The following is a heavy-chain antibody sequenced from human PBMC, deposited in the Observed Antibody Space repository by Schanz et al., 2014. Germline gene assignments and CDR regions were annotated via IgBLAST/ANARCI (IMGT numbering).Heavy chain of an antibody. CDR1: GFSLDIFA. CDR2: FNDGGVNK. V-gene: IGHV3-23*04. D-gene: IGHD3-16*02. J-gene: IGHJ4*02. CDR3: ARDNRYYLFDY. Sequence: EVQLVESGGGLVKPGGSLRLSCATSGFSLDIFAVSWVRQAPGKGLEWVSSFNDGGVNKYYADSVKGRFTISSDNSKNTLYLQMNSLRAEDTAVYFCARDNRYYLFDYWGQGALVTVSS.